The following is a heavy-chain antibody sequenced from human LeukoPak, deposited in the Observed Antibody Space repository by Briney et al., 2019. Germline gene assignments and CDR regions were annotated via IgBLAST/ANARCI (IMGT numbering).Heavy chain of an antibody. CDR1: GGSFSGYY. V-gene: IGHV4-34*01. Sequence: SETLSLTCAVYGGSFSGYYWSWIRQPPGKGLEWIGEINHSGSTNYNPSLKSRVTISVDTSKNQFSLKLSSVTAADTAVYYCARGGQWHPFDYWGEGTLVTVSS. CDR2: INHSGST. J-gene: IGHJ4*02. D-gene: IGHD6-19*01. CDR3: ARGGQWHPFDY.